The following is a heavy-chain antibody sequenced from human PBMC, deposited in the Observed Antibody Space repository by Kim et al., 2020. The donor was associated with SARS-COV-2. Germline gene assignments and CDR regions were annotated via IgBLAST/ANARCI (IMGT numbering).Heavy chain of an antibody. J-gene: IGHJ4*02. CDR2: T. D-gene: IGHD2-21*02. Sequence: TNYAPKFQGRVTLTRDTSVTTAHMELGSLRSDDTAVYYCARGGGHSGDFDYWGQGTLVTVSS. V-gene: IGHV1-2*02. CDR3: ARGGGHSGDFDY.